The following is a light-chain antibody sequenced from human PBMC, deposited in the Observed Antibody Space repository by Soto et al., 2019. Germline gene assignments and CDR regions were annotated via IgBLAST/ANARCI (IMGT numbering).Light chain of an antibody. CDR2: RND. CDR3: ATWDDSLRAVY. V-gene: IGLV1-47*01. CDR1: RSNIGSNH. Sequence: QSVLTQPPSVSAPPGQRVTIACSGGRSNIGSNHVYWYQHLPGTAPKLVIFRNDQRPSGVPDRFSGSKSGTSASLAISGLRSDDEAEYYCATWDDSLRAVYFGGGTKLTVL. J-gene: IGLJ2*01.